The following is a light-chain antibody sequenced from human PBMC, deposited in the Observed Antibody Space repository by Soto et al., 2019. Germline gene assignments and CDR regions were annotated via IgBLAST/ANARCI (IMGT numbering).Light chain of an antibody. CDR1: RSNRNTY. V-gene: IGKV3-20*01. CDR3: QQYGASPPVYA. J-gene: IGKJ2*01. Sequence: EIVLTQSPGTLSLSPGERATLSCRTSRSNRNTYLAWYQQNPGQAPRLLIYGASSRATGIPDRFSGSGSGTDFTLTISRLEPEDFAVYYCQQYGASPPVYAFGQGTKLEIK. CDR2: GAS.